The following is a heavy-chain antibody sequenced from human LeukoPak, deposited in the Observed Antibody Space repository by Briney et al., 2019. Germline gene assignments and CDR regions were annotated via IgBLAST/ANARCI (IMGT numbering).Heavy chain of an antibody. CDR3: ALTMTDIVVVPATPGYYYYMDV. Sequence: SETLSLTCTVSGGSISSYYWSWIRQPPGKGLEWIGYIYYSGSTNYNPSLKSRVTISVDTSKNQFSLKLSSVTAADTAVYYCALTMTDIVVVPATPGYYYYMDVWGKGTTVTVSS. V-gene: IGHV4-59*01. J-gene: IGHJ6*03. CDR1: GGSISSYY. CDR2: IYYSGST. D-gene: IGHD2-2*01.